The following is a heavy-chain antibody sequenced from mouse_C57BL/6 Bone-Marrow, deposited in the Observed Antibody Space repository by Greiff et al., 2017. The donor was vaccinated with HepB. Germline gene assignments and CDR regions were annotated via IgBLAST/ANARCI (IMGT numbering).Heavy chain of an antibody. J-gene: IGHJ1*03. D-gene: IGHD1-1*01. CDR1: GFTFSSYA. CDR3: ARDTTVVSYWYFDV. Sequence: EVHLLESGGGLVKPGGSLKLSCAASGFTFSSYAMSWVRQTPEKRLEWVATISDGGSYTYYPDNVKGRFTISRDNAKNNLYLQMSHLKSEDTAMYYCARDTTVVSYWYFDVWGTGTTVTVSS. V-gene: IGHV5-4*01. CDR2: ISDGGSYT.